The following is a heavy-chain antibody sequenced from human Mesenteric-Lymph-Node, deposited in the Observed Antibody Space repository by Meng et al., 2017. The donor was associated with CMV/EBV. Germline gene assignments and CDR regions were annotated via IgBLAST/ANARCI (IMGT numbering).Heavy chain of an antibody. Sequence: GGSLRLSCRGSGYSFTSYWIGWVRQMPGKGLEWMGIIYIGDSDTRCSPSFQGQVTISADKSSNTAYLQWSSLRASDSAMYYCARHSAPAAPRSNSPHDAFDLWGQGTMVTVSS. D-gene: IGHD2-2*01. CDR2: IYIGDSDT. J-gene: IGHJ3*01. V-gene: IGHV5-51*01. CDR1: GYSFTSYW. CDR3: ARHSAPAAPRSNSPHDAFDL.